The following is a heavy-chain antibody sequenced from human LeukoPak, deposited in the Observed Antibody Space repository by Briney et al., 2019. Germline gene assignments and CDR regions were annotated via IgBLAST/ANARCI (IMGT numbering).Heavy chain of an antibody. CDR2: INRSGST. CDR1: GGSISSYY. Sequence: PSETLSLTCTVSGGSISSYYWSWIRQPPGKGLEWIGEINRSGSTNYNPSLKSRVTISVDTSKNQFSLKLSSVTAADTAVYYCARLSLLCSSTSCYNHYYYYYYGMDVWGQGTTVTVSS. J-gene: IGHJ6*02. V-gene: IGHV4-34*01. D-gene: IGHD2-2*02. CDR3: ARLSLLCSSTSCYNHYYYYYYGMDV.